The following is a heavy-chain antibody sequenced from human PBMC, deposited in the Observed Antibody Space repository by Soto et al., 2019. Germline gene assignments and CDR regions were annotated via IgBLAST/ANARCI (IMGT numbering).Heavy chain of an antibody. CDR3: AKDLGNLYYFDY. Sequence: GGSLRLSCAASGFTFSSYGMHWVRQAPGKGLEWVAVISYDGSNKYYADSVKGRFTISRDNSKNTLYLQMNSLRAEDTAVYYCAKDLGNLYYFDYWGQGTLVTVSS. J-gene: IGHJ4*02. D-gene: IGHD7-27*01. CDR2: ISYDGSNK. V-gene: IGHV3-30*18. CDR1: GFTFSSYG.